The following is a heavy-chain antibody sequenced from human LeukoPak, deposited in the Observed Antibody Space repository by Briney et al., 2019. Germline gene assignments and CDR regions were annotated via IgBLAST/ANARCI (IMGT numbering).Heavy chain of an antibody. Sequence: PGGSLRLSCAASGFTFSSYAMTWVRQTPGKGLEWVSYISSSGSTIYYADSVKGRFTISRDNAKNSLYLQMNSLRAEDTAVYYCARARTYYDSSGYSYWGQGTLVTVSS. CDR2: ISSSGSTI. V-gene: IGHV3-48*04. J-gene: IGHJ4*02. D-gene: IGHD3-22*01. CDR1: GFTFSSYA. CDR3: ARARTYYDSSGYSY.